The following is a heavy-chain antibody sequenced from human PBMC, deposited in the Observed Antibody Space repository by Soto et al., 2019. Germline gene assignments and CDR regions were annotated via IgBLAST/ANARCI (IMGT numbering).Heavy chain of an antibody. Sequence: GGSLRLSCAASGFTFSSYAMSWVRQAPGKGLEWVSAISGSGGSTYYADSVKGRFTISRDNSKNTLYLQMNSLRAEDTAVYYCAKDRHVQGWLQLNLDYWGQGTLVTVSS. V-gene: IGHV3-23*01. CDR2: ISGSGGST. CDR1: GFTFSSYA. CDR3: AKDRHVQGWLQLNLDY. J-gene: IGHJ4*02. D-gene: IGHD5-12*01.